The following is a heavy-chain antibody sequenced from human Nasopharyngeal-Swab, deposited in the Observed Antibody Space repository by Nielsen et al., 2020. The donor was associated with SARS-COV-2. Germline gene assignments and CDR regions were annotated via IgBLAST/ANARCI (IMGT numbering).Heavy chain of an antibody. J-gene: IGHJ3*02. Sequence: GESLKISCAASGFTFSDYYMSWIRHIPGKGLEWVSYISGSSSHTSYADSVKGRFTISRDNAENSLYLQMDSLRADDTAVYYCARDPEYSALDIWGQGTMVTVSS. CDR3: ARDPEYSALDI. CDR1: GFTFSDYY. CDR2: ISGSSSHT. D-gene: IGHD1-14*01. V-gene: IGHV3-11*06.